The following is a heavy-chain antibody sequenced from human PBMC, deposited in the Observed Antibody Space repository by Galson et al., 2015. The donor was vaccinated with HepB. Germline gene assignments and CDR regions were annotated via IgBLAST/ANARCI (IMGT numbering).Heavy chain of an antibody. J-gene: IGHJ6*02. Sequence: SLRLSCATSGFTFNTFGLKWVRQAPGEGLEWVASISMSSSYIYYADSVKGRFPISRDNAENSLYLQMNSLRAEDTAVYYRTGDESSSWADLLYGMDVWGQGTTVTVSS. D-gene: IGHD6-13*01. CDR2: ISMSSSYI. CDR1: GFTFNTFG. V-gene: IGHV3-21*01. CDR3: TGDESSSWADLLYGMDV.